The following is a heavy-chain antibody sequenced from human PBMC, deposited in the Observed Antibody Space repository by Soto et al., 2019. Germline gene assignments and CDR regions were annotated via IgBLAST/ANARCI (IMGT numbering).Heavy chain of an antibody. J-gene: IGHJ5*02. Sequence: QLQLQESGPGLVKSSETLSLTCIVSGGSIRNSNYYWGWIRQPPGKGLEWIGSIYYSGNTYYSPSLKSRATISIGTSKCQFSLKLTSVAAADKAVYFCARTQLELSLDPWGQGTLVTVSS. CDR2: IYYSGNT. CDR1: GGSIRNSNYY. CDR3: ARTQLELSLDP. V-gene: IGHV4-39*01. D-gene: IGHD1-1*01.